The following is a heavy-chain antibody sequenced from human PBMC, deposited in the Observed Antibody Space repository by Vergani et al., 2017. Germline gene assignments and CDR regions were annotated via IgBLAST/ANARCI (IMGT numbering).Heavy chain of an antibody. Sequence: EVQLVESGGGLVQPGGSLRLSCAASGFTFSSYAMSWVRQAPGKGLEWVSAISGSGGSTYYADSVKGRFTISRDNSTNTLYLQMNSLRDEDTAVYYCAKDSRGTSSGYYNDDYGMDVWGQGTTVTVSS. J-gene: IGHJ6*02. V-gene: IGHV3-23*04. D-gene: IGHD3-22*01. CDR2: ISGSGGST. CDR3: AKDSRGTSSGYYNDDYGMDV. CDR1: GFTFSSYA.